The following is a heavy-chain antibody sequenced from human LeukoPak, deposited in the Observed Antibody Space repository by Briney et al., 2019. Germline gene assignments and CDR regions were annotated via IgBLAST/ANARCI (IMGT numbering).Heavy chain of an antibody. CDR1: GFTFSSYA. D-gene: IGHD5-18*01. J-gene: IGHJ4*02. Sequence: GGSLRLSCAASGFTFSSYAMHWVRQAPGKGLEWVAVISYDGSNKYYADSVKGRFTISRDNSKNTLYLQMNSLRAEDTAVYYCARDTRLRGDTDGGDYWGQGTLVTVSS. V-gene: IGHV3-30*04. CDR2: ISYDGSNK. CDR3: ARDTRLRGDTDGGDY.